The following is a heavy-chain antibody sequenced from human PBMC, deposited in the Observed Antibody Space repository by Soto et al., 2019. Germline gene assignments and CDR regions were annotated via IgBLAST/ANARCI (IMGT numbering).Heavy chain of an antibody. Sequence: SETLSLTCAVSGGSISSSNWWSWIRQPPGKGLECIGSIYYSGSTSYNPSLKSRVTISVDTSKNQFSLKLSSVTAAYTAVYYCARHIRGNSCMDVWGQGTTVTVSS. CDR1: GGSISSSNW. CDR2: IYYSGST. V-gene: IGHV4-39*01. CDR3: ARHIRGNSCMDV. D-gene: IGHD2-21*01. J-gene: IGHJ6*02.